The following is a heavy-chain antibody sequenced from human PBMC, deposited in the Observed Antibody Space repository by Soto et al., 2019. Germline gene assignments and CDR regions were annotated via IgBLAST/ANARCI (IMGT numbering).Heavy chain of an antibody. Sequence: SETLSLTCTVSGGSISSYYWSWIRQPPGKGLEWIGYIYYSGSTNYNPSLKSRVTISVDTSKNQFSLKLSSVTAADTAVYYCARIVLRYLPDYYYYMDVWGKGTTVTVSS. V-gene: IGHV4-59*01. CDR3: ARIVLRYLPDYYYYMDV. CDR1: GGSISSYY. J-gene: IGHJ6*03. CDR2: IYYSGST. D-gene: IGHD3-9*01.